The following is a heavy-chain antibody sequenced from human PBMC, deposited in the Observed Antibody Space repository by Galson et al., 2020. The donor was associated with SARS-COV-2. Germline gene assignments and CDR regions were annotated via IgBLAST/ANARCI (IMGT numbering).Heavy chain of an antibody. CDR3: AKEKFCNGDDCYALDH. Sequence: GESLKISCAASGFTFSTYAMSWVRQAPGKGLEWISAISGNGNHIYYADSVRGRFTTSRDNSMNTLYLQLNSLRGEDTALYYCAKEKFCNGDDCYALDHWGQGTRVTVSA. D-gene: IGHD2-21*02. CDR1: GFTFSTYA. V-gene: IGHV3-23*01. CDR2: ISGNGNHI. J-gene: IGHJ4*02.